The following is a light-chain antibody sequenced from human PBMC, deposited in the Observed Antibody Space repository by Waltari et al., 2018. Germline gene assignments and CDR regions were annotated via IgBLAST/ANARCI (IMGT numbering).Light chain of an antibody. CDR1: SSDVGGYKY. Sequence: QSALNQPASVSGSPGQSITISCTGTSSDVGGYKYVSWSQQHPGKAPKRMIYEVSNRPSGVSNRFAGSKSGKTASLTISGLQAEDEAHYYCSSYTSSATWVFGGGTKLTVL. V-gene: IGLV2-14*01. J-gene: IGLJ3*02. CDR3: SSYTSSATWV. CDR2: EVS.